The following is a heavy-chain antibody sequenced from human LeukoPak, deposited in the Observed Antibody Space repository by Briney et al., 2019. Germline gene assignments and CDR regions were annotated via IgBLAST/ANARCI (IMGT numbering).Heavy chain of an antibody. V-gene: IGHV3-7*03. Sequence: GGSLRLSCAASGFTFSSYAMSWGRQAPGKGLEWVANVKQDGSEKYYVDSVKGRFTISRDNAKNSLYLQMNSLRAEDTAFYYCGKGNTASRPGFVDWGQGTLVTVSS. CDR2: VKQDGSEK. CDR1: GFTFSSYA. D-gene: IGHD5-18*01. J-gene: IGHJ4*02. CDR3: GKGNTASRPGFVD.